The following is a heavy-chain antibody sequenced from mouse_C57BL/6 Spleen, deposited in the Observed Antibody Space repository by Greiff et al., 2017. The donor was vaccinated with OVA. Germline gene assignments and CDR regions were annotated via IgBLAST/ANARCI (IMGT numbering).Heavy chain of an antibody. D-gene: IGHD1-1*01. CDR3: ARDRGYYGSSSLWYFDV. J-gene: IGHJ1*03. V-gene: IGHV3-6*01. CDR1: GYSITSGYY. CDR2: ISYDGSN. Sequence: DVKLVESGPGLVKPSQSLSLTCSVTGYSITSGYYWNWIRQFPGNKLEWMGYISYDGSNNYNPSLKNRISITRDTSKNQFFLKLNSVTTEDTATYYCARDRGYYGSSSLWYFDVWGTGTTVTVSS.